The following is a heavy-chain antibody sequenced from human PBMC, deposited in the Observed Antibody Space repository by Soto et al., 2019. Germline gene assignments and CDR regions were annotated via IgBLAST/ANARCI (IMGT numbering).Heavy chain of an antibody. CDR2: IYSSGST. CDR3: AADRGNNSTWQLEY. J-gene: IGHJ4*02. CDR1: GGSVSSCYSS. D-gene: IGHD1-1*01. Sequence: TSETLSLTCTLSGGSVSSCYSSWTWIRQPPGKGLEWIGYIYSSGSTFYSPSLKSRVTISVDTSKNQFSLRLNSVTAADTAVYYWAADRGNNSTWQLEYWGQGTRVTVS. V-gene: IGHV4-30-4*01.